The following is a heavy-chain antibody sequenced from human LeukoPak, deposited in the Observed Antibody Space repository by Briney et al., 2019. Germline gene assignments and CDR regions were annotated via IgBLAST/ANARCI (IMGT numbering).Heavy chain of an antibody. CDR3: AREPLFTMIVVERRYAFDI. Sequence: ASVKVSCKASGYTFTSYYMHWVRQAPGQGLEWMGIINPSGGSTSYAQKFQGRVTMTRDTSTSTVYMELSSLRSEHTAVYYCAREPLFTMIVVERRYAFDIWGQGTMVTVSS. V-gene: IGHV1-46*01. D-gene: IGHD3-22*01. CDR1: GYTFTSYY. CDR2: INPSGGST. J-gene: IGHJ3*02.